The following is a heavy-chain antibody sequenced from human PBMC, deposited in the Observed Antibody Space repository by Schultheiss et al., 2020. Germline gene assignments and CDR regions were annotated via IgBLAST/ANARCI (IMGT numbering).Heavy chain of an antibody. CDR3: ARYEYGDYSIDY. V-gene: IGHV1-18*01. D-gene: IGHD4-17*01. J-gene: IGHJ4*02. CDR1: GVTFRSYA. Sequence: GESLKISCKASGVTFRSYAISWVRQAPGQGLEWMGWINPNSGGTNDAQKLQGSVTMTTDTSTSTAYMVLRSLRAEDTVVYYCARYEYGDYSIDYWGRGTLVTVSS. CDR2: INPNSGGT.